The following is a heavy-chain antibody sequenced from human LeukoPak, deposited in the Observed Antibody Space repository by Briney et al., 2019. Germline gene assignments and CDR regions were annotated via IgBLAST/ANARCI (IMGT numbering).Heavy chain of an antibody. CDR1: GYSLTSYG. D-gene: IGHD3-10*01. CDR3: ARDGVNRGVYGY. V-gene: IGHV1-18*01. CDR2: IYAYNGET. Sequence: ASVKVSCKASGYSLTSYGISWVRPAPGQGREWMGWIYAYNGETNYAQKLQGRVTMTTDTSTSAAYMELRSLRSADTAVYNCARDGVNRGVYGYWGQGTLVTVSS. J-gene: IGHJ4*02.